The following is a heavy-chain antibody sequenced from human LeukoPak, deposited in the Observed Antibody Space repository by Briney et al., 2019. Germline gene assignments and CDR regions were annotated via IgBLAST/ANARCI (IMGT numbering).Heavy chain of an antibody. Sequence: PSETLSLTCTVYGGSFSGYYWSWIRQPPGKGLEWIGEINHSGSTNYNPSLKSRVTISVDTSKNQFSLKLSSVTAADTAEYYCAREDGDSTQFDYWGQGTLVTVSS. J-gene: IGHJ4*02. CDR3: AREDGDSTQFDY. CDR2: INHSGST. CDR1: GGSFSGYY. V-gene: IGHV4-34*01. D-gene: IGHD4-17*01.